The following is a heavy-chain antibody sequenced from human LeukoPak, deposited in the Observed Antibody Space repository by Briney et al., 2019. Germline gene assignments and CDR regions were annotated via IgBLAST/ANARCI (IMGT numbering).Heavy chain of an antibody. CDR1: GYTFSSYS. V-gene: IGHV3-21*01. Sequence: GGSLRLSCAASGYTFSSYSINWVRQAPGKGLEWVSSISVRSNYIYYADSVRGRFRISRDDARDSLYLQMNSLRAEDTAVYYCVRLRRNSDTTGFYYFYDFWGQGTLVTVSS. CDR3: VRLRRNSDTTGFYYFYDF. CDR2: ISVRSNYI. J-gene: IGHJ4*02. D-gene: IGHD3-22*01.